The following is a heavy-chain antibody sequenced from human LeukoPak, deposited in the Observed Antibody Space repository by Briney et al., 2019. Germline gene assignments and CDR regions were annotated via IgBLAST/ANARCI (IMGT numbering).Heavy chain of an antibody. J-gene: IGHJ4*02. D-gene: IGHD6-19*01. Sequence: PGGSLRLSCAASGFTFSSYWMSWVRQAPGKGLERVANIKQDGSEKYYVDSVKGRFTISRDNAKNSLYVQMNSLRVEDTAVYYCAILAVAGGFEVDWGQGTLVTVSS. CDR1: GFTFSSYW. CDR2: IKQDGSEK. CDR3: AILAVAGGFEVD. V-gene: IGHV3-7*01.